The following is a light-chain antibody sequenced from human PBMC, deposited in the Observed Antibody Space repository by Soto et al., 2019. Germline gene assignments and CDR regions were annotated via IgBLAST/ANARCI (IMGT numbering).Light chain of an antibody. J-gene: IGKJ1*01. CDR2: AAS. V-gene: IGKV1-17*01. CDR1: QGIKYD. CDR3: LHHNSFPWT. Sequence: DIQVTQSPSTLSASVGDTVTVTCRASQGIKYDLGWYQKKPGRAPKSLVFAASRLQSGVPSRFSGSGFGTEFTLTISGLQPEDFATYYCLHHNSFPWTFGQGTKV.